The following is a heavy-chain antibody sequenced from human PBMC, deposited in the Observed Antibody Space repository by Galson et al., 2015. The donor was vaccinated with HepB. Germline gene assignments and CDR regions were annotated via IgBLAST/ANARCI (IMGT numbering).Heavy chain of an antibody. Sequence: TLSLTCTVSGGSISSYYWSWIRQPPGKGLEWIGYIYYSGSTNYNPSLKSRVTISVDTSKNQFSLKLSSVTAADTAVYYCARRPFAGTFDYWGQGTLVTVSS. CDR1: GGSISSYY. CDR2: IYYSGST. J-gene: IGHJ4*02. D-gene: IGHD6-13*01. V-gene: IGHV4-59*08. CDR3: ARRPFAGTFDY.